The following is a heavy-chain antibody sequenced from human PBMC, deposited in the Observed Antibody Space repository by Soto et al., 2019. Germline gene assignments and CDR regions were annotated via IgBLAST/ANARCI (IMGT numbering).Heavy chain of an antibody. CDR3: VRSVAVGYYGMDV. CDR1: GFTFSSYA. Sequence: GGSLRLSCSASGFTFSSYAMHWVRQAPGKGLEYVSAISSNGGSTYYADSVKGRFTISRDNSKNTLYLQMSSLRAEDTAVYYCVRSVAVGYYGMDVWGQGTTVTVSS. D-gene: IGHD2-15*01. CDR2: ISSNGGST. J-gene: IGHJ6*02. V-gene: IGHV3-64D*08.